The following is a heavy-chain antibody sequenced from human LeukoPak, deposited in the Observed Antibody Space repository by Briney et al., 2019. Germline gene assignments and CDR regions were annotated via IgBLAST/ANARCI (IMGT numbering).Heavy chain of an antibody. CDR3: VRYGSGTYSTPCNY. D-gene: IGHD3-10*01. Sequence: PSETLSLTCTVSGGSISSFYWSWIRQPPGKGLEWIGYIHYSGSTNYNPSLKSRVTISVDTSKNQFSLKLSSVTAADTAVYYCVRYGSGTYSTPCNYWGQGTLVTVSS. CDR2: IHYSGST. CDR1: GGSISSFY. J-gene: IGHJ4*02. V-gene: IGHV4-59*01.